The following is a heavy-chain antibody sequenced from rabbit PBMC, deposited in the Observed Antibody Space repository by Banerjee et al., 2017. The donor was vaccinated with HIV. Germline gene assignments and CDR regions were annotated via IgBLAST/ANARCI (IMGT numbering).Heavy chain of an antibody. V-gene: IGHV1S40*01. CDR3: ARSYYSYGGAGYVYAIDYGMDL. J-gene: IGHJ6*01. D-gene: IGHD6-1*01. Sequence: QSLEESGGDLVKPGASLTLTCTASGFSFSSYYYMCWVRQAPGKGLEWIACIYAGSSDSTYYASWAKGRFTISKTSSTTVTLQMNSLTAADTATYFCARSYYSYGGAGYVYAIDYGMDLWGPGTLVTVS. CDR2: IYAGSSDST. CDR1: GFSFSSYYY.